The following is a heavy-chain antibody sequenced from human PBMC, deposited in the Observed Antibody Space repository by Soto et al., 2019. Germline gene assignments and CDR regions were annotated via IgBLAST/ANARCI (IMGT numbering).Heavy chain of an antibody. CDR3: AREGHYYDSSGYYPLDY. CDR1: GFTFSSYS. J-gene: IGHJ4*02. V-gene: IGHV3-21*01. D-gene: IGHD3-22*01. Sequence: VQLVESGGGLVKPGGSLRLSCAASGFTFSSYSMNWVRQAPGKGLEWVSSISSSSSYIYYADSVKGRFTISRDNAKNSLYLQMNSLRAEDTAVYYCAREGHYYDSSGYYPLDYWGQGTLVTVSS. CDR2: ISSSSSYI.